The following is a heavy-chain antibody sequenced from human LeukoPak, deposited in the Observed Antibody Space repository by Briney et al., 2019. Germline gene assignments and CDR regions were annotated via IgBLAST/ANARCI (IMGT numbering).Heavy chain of an antibody. V-gene: IGHV4-30-4*01. Sequence: SQTLSLICTVSGGSISSGDYYWSWIRQPPGKGLEWIGYIYYSGSTYYNPSLKSRVTISVDTSKNQFSLKLSSVTAADTAVYYCARGREAAAATRWFDPWGQGTLVTVSS. CDR2: IYYSGST. CDR1: GGSISSGDYY. J-gene: IGHJ5*02. CDR3: ARGREAAAATRWFDP. D-gene: IGHD6-13*01.